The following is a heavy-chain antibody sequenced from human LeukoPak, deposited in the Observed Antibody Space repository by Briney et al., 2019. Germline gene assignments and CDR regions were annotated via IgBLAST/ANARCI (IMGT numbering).Heavy chain of an antibody. CDR1: GGSFSGYY. CDR3: ATPMDYVDY. D-gene: IGHD2-8*01. J-gene: IGHJ4*02. CDR2: INHSGST. V-gene: IGHV4-34*01. Sequence: SETLSLTCAVYGGSFSGYYWSWIRQPPGKGLEWIGEINHSGSTNYNPSLKSRVTISVDTSKNQFSLKLSSVTAADTAVYYCATPMDYVDYWGQGTLVTVSS.